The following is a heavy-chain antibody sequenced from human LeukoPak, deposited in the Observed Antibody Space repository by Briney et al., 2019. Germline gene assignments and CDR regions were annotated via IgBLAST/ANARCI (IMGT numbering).Heavy chain of an antibody. V-gene: IGHV4-39*07. CDR3: AREWGLDP. CDR2: IYYSGST. D-gene: IGHD3-16*01. J-gene: IGHJ5*02. Sequence: SETLSLTCTVSGGSISSSSYYWRWMRQPPGKGLEWIGSIYYSGSTYYNPSLKSRVTISVDTSKNQFSLKLSSVTAADTAVYYCAREWGLDPWGQGTLVTVSS. CDR1: GGSISSSSYY.